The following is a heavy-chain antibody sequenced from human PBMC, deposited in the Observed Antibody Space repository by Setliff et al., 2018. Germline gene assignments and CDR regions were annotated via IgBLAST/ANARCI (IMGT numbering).Heavy chain of an antibody. D-gene: IGHD7-27*01. CDR2: IHYSGST. CDR1: GGSISSGTYY. CDR3: ARHRPNLPFDA. V-gene: IGHV4-39*01. J-gene: IGHJ4*02. Sequence: SETLSLTCTVSGGSISSGTYYWGWIRQPPGKGLEWIGSIHYSGSTYYNPSLKSRVTVSVDTSKNQFSLKLSSVTAADTSVYFCARHRPNLPFDAWGQGALVTVSS.